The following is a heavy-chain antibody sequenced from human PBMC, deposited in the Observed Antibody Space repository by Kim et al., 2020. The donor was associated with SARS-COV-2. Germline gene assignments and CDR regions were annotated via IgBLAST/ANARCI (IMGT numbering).Heavy chain of an antibody. CDR2: IYSGGTT. V-gene: IGHV3-66*01. CDR1: GFTVTTNH. D-gene: IGHD5-12*01. CDR3: ARVDRGDGYNYDY. J-gene: IGHJ4*02. Sequence: GGSLRLSCAASGFTVTTNHMSWVRQTPGKGLEWVSVIYSGGTTYYADSVKGRFTISSDNSKNTLYLQMNSLRDEDTAVYYCARVDRGDGYNYDYWGQGT.